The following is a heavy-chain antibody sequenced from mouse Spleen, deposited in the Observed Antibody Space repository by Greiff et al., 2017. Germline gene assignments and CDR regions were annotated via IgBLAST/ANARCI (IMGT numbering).Heavy chain of an antibody. V-gene: IGHV1S34*01. CDR2: ISCYNGAT. Sequence: LVKTGASVKISCKASGYSFTGYYMHWVKQSHGKSLEWIGYISCYNGATSYNQKFKGKATFTVDTSSSTAYMQFNSLTSEDSAVYYCARGSLLRLHGAMDYWGQGTSVTVSS. D-gene: IGHD1-2*01. J-gene: IGHJ4*01. CDR1: GYSFTGYY. CDR3: ARGSLLRLHGAMDY.